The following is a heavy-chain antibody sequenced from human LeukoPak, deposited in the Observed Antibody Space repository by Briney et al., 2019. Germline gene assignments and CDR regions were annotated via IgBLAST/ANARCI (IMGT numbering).Heavy chain of an antibody. CDR2: IRSRANSYAT. D-gene: IGHD1-26*01. CDR1: GFTFSGSA. Sequence: GGSLRLSCAASGFTFSGSAMHWVRQASGKGLEWVGRIRSRANSYATAYAASVKGGFTISRDDSKNTAYLQMNSLKTEDTAVYYCTSRPVGYGGKSAFDIWGQGTMVTVSS. CDR3: TSRPVGYGGKSAFDI. V-gene: IGHV3-73*01. J-gene: IGHJ3*02.